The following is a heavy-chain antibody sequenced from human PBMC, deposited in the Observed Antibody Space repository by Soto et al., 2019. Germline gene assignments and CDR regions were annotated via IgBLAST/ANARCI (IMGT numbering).Heavy chain of an antibody. V-gene: IGHV3-11*01. D-gene: IGHD5-12*01. CDR2: ISSSGSTI. Sequence: GGSLRLSCAASGFTFSDYYMSWIRQAPGKGLEWVSYISSSGSTIYYADSVKGRFTISRDNAKNSLYLQMNSLRAEDTAVYYCARNIVAPPTHWFDPWGQGTLVTVSS. J-gene: IGHJ5*02. CDR1: GFTFSDYY. CDR3: ARNIVAPPTHWFDP.